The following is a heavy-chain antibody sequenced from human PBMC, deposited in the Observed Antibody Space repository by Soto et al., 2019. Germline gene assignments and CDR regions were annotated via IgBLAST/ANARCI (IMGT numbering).Heavy chain of an antibody. Sequence: PSETLSLTCTVSGGSISSGGYYWSWIRQHPGKGLEWIGYIYYSGSTYYNPSLKSRVTISVDTSKNQFSLKLSSVTAADTAVYYCAREIFGVDAFDIWGQGTLITVSS. CDR3: AREIFGVDAFDI. CDR2: IYYSGST. D-gene: IGHD3-3*01. CDR1: GGSISSGGYY. J-gene: IGHJ3*02. V-gene: IGHV4-31*03.